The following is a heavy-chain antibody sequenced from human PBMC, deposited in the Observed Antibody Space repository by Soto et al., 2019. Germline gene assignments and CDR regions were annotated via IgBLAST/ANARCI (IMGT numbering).Heavy chain of an antibody. D-gene: IGHD6-19*01. CDR1: GYTFTGYA. J-gene: IGHJ4*02. V-gene: IGHV1-3*01. Sequence: ASVRVSCKASGYTFTGYAMHWVRQAPGQRLEWMGWINAGNGNTKYSQKFQGRVTITRDTSASTAYMELSSLRSEDTAVYYCARAVEVAAEFDYWGQGTLVTVSP. CDR2: INAGNGNT. CDR3: ARAVEVAAEFDY.